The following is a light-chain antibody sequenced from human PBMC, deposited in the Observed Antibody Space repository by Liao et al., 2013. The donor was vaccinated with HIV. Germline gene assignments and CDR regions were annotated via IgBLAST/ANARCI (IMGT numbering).Light chain of an antibody. CDR2: QDT. Sequence: SDELTQPSSVSVSPGQTATITCSGDELGDKYASWYQQRPGQSPVLVIYQDTKRPSGIPERFSGSNSGNTATLTISGTQAMDEADYYCQAWDSSTPLYVFGTGTKVTVL. V-gene: IGLV3-1*01. CDR1: ELGDKY. CDR3: QAWDSSTPLYV. J-gene: IGLJ1*01.